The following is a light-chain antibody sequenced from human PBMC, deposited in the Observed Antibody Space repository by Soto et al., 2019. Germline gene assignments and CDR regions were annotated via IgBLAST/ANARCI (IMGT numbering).Light chain of an antibody. V-gene: IGKV3-15*01. CDR2: RAS. CDR1: QLIADN. CDR3: QQYGSSGT. J-gene: IGKJ1*01. Sequence: EMVMSHSPATLSVPPGDRATLSCRASQLIADNLAWYQQKPGQAPRLLIYRASARATGIPARFSGSGSGTEFTLTISRLEPEDFAVYYCQQYGSSGTFGQGTKVDIK.